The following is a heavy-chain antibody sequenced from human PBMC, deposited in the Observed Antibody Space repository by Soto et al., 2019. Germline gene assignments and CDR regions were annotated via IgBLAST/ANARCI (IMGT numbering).Heavy chain of an antibody. CDR2: IWYDGSNK. CDR1: GFTFSSYG. CDR3: ARDLIYCTNGVCYRYYYYGMDV. Sequence: PGGSLRLSXAASGFTFSSYGMHWVRQAPGKGLEWVAVIWYDGSNKYYADSVKGRFTISRDNSKNTLYLQMNSLRAEDTAVYYCARDLIYCTNGVCYRYYYYGMDVWGQGTTVTVSS. V-gene: IGHV3-33*01. J-gene: IGHJ6*02. D-gene: IGHD2-8*01.